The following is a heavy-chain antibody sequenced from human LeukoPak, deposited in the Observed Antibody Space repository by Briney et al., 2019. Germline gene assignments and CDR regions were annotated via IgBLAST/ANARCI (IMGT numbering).Heavy chain of an antibody. J-gene: IGHJ4*02. D-gene: IGHD3-22*01. CDR2: IYHSGST. Sequence: PSETLSLTCTVSGGSISSGGDYWSWIRQPPGKGLEWIGYIYHSGSTYYNPSLKSRVTISVDRSKNQFSLKLSSVTAADTAVYYCARGRYHITMIVLVHSGFDYWGQGTLVTVSS. CDR1: GGSISSGGDY. V-gene: IGHV4-30-2*01. CDR3: ARGRYHITMIVLVHSGFDY.